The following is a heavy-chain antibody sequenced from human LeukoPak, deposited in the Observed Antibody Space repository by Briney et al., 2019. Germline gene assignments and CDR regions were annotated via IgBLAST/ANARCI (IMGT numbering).Heavy chain of an antibody. CDR3: ARQDGYISYYFDY. V-gene: IGHV5-51*01. CDR2: IYPGDSDT. CDR1: GYGFTDDYW. J-gene: IGHJ4*02. Sequence: GESLKISCKVSGYGFTDDYWIGWVRQMPGKGLEWMGIIYPGDSDTRYSPSFQGQVTISADKSISTAYLQWSSLKASDTAMYYCARQDGYISYYFDYWGQGTLVTVSS. D-gene: IGHD5-24*01.